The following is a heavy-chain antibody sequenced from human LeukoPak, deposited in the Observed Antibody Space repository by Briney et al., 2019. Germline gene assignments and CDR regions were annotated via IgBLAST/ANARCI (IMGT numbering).Heavy chain of an antibody. D-gene: IGHD5-18*01. V-gene: IGHV3-48*03. Sequence: GGSLRLSCAASGFTFSSYEMNWARQAPGKGLEWVSYISSSGSTIYYADSVKGRFTISRDNAKNSLYLQMSSLRAEDTAVYYCVKDSLGYSYGYYFDYWGQGTLVTVSS. J-gene: IGHJ4*02. CDR3: VKDSLGYSYGYYFDY. CDR2: ISSSGSTI. CDR1: GFTFSSYE.